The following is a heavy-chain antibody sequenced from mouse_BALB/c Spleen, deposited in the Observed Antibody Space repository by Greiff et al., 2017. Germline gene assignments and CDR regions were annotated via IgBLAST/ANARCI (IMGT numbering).Heavy chain of an antibody. CDR1: GYTFTEYI. CDR2: FYPGSGSI. Sequence: QVQLQQSGAGLVKPGASVKLSCKASGYTFTEYIIHWVKQRSGQGLEWIGWFYPGSGSIKYNEKFKDKATLTADKSSSTVYMELSRLTSEDSAVYFCARHEDGYGNYEGVWFAYWGQGTLVTVSA. D-gene: IGHD2-1*01. CDR3: ARHEDGYGNYEGVWFAY. V-gene: IGHV1-62-2*01. J-gene: IGHJ3*01.